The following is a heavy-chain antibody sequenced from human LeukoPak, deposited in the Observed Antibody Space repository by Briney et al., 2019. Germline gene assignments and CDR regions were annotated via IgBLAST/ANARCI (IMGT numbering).Heavy chain of an antibody. CDR1: GFTFSNYG. D-gene: IGHD3-9*01. CDR3: AKGLFDWQRYYYYYYGMDV. CDR2: ISYDGSNK. V-gene: IGHV3-30*18. Sequence: GGSLRLSCAASGFTFSNYGMHWVRQAPGKGLEWVAVISYDGSNKYYADSVEGRFTISRDNSKNTLYLQMNSLRAEDTAVYYCAKGLFDWQRYYYYYYGMDVWGKGTTVTVSS. J-gene: IGHJ6*04.